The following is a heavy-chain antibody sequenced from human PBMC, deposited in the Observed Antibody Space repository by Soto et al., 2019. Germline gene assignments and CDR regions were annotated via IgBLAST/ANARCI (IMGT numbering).Heavy chain of an antibody. V-gene: IGHV3-72*01. CDR1: GFTFGDHY. D-gene: IGHD2-2*02. CDR2: IRNKAHSYST. J-gene: IGHJ4*01. CDR3: VRTIQTGEMTYFYS. Sequence: PGGSLKLSCAVSGFTFGDHYMDWVRQAPGKGLEWIGRIRNKAHSYSTTYAASVKGRLIISRDDSKNSVYLQMSSLKTEDTALYYCVRTIQTGEMTYFYSWGHGTLVTMSS.